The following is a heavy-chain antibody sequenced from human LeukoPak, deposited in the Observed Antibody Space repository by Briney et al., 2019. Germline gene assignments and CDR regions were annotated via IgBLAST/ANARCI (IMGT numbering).Heavy chain of an antibody. CDR3: ARGKYPDNDDYMDV. D-gene: IGHD1-1*01. J-gene: IGHJ6*03. CDR1: GFTFSSYS. CDR2: ISGSNSYI. V-gene: IGHV3-21*04. Sequence: GGSLRLSCAASGFTFSSYSMNWVRQAPGKGLEWVSSISGSNSYIYYADSMKGRFTISRDNAKNSLYLQMNSLRVEDTALYYCARGKYPDNDDYMDVWGKGTTVTVSS.